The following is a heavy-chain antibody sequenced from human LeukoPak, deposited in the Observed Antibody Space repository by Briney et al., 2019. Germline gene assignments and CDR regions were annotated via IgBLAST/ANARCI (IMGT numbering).Heavy chain of an antibody. CDR3: ARDFRPSHWFDP. V-gene: IGHV1-69*13. D-gene: IGHD2/OR15-2a*01. CDR2: IIPIFGTA. J-gene: IGHJ5*02. Sequence: SVKVSCKASGGTFSSYAISWVRQAPGQGLEWMGGIIPIFGTANYAQKFQGRVTITADESTSTAYMELSSLRSEDTAVYYCARDFRPSHWFDPWGQGTLVTVSS. CDR1: GGTFSSYA.